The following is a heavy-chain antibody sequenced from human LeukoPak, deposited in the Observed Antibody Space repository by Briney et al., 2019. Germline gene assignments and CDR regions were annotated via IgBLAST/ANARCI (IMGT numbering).Heavy chain of an antibody. D-gene: IGHD2-2*01. Sequence: GGSLRLSCAASGFTFRDYWMTWVRQAPGKGLEWVAFIRYDGSNKYYADSVKGRFTISRDNSKNTLYLQMNSLRAEDTAVYYCASTYCSSTSCFDYWGQGTLVTVSS. CDR2: IRYDGSNK. J-gene: IGHJ4*02. CDR3: ASTYCSSTSCFDY. V-gene: IGHV3-30*02. CDR1: GFTFRDYW.